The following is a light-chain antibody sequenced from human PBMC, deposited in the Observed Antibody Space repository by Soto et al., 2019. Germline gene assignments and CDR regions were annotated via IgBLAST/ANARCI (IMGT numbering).Light chain of an antibody. V-gene: IGKV1-5*01. J-gene: IGKJ1*01. CDR3: QQFNTYYPET. Sequence: DIQMTQSPSTLAASLGDRVTITCRASESIGNWLAWYQQHPGKAPKLLIYEASTLESGVPSRFSGSGSGTEFTLTISSLQHGDFANYYCQQFNTYYPETFGQGTKVDIK. CDR1: ESIGNW. CDR2: EAS.